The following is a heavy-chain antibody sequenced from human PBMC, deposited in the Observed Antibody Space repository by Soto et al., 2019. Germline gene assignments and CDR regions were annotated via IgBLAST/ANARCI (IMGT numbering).Heavy chain of an antibody. V-gene: IGHV1-18*04. D-gene: IGHD2-21*02. CDR3: ARVNIVVVAAILPYYYGMDV. CDR1: GYTFTSYG. J-gene: IGHJ6*02. CDR2: ISAYNGNT. Sequence: ASVKVSCKASGYTFTSYGISWVRQAPGQGLEWMGWISAYNGNTNYAQKLQGRVTMTTDTSTSTAYMELRSLRSDDTAVYYYARVNIVVVAAILPYYYGMDVWGQGTTVTVSS.